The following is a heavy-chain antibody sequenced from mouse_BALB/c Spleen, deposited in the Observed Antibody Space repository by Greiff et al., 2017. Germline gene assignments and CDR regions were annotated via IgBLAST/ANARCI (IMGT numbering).Heavy chain of an antibody. V-gene: IGHV1-31*01. J-gene: IGHJ4*01. CDR2: INPYNGAT. CDR1: GYSFTGYY. D-gene: IGHD3-1*01. Sequence: VQLQQSGPELVKPGASVKISCKASGYSFTGYYMHWVQQSHVKSLEWIGRINPYNGATNYNQNFKDKASLTLDKSSSTAYMELRSLTSEDSAVYYCARGATDQANDAMDYWGQGTSVTVSS. CDR3: ARGATDQANDAMDY.